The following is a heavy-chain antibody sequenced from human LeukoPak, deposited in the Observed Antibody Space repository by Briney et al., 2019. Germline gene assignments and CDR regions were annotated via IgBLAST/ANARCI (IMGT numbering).Heavy chain of an antibody. CDR2: IRSKAYGGTT. CDR3: TTGNGKSYYYDSSGYDEGFDY. V-gene: IGHV3-49*03. D-gene: IGHD3-22*01. J-gene: IGHJ4*02. Sequence: GGSLRLSCAASGFTFGDYTMNWFRQAPGKGLEWVGFIRSKAYGGTTEYAASVKGRFTISRDDSKSIAYLQMNSLKTEDTAVYYCTTGNGKSYYYDSSGYDEGFDYWGQGTLVTVSS. CDR1: GFTFGDYT.